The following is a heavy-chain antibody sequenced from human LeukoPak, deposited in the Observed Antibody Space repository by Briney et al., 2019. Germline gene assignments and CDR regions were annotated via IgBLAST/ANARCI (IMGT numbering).Heavy chain of an antibody. CDR2: IIPIFGTA. J-gene: IGHJ4*02. Sequence: VKVSCKASGGTFSSYAISWVRQAPGQGLEWMGGIIPIFGTANYAQKFQGRVTITADESTSTAYMELRSLRSDDTAVYYCARFAHYGDYFDYWGQGTLVTVSS. CDR3: ARFAHYGDYFDY. D-gene: IGHD4-17*01. V-gene: IGHV1-69*13. CDR1: GGTFSSYA.